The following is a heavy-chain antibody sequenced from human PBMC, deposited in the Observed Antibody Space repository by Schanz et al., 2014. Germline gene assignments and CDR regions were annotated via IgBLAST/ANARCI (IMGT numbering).Heavy chain of an antibody. Sequence: EVHLVESGGGLVKPGGSLRLSCGASGFTFSDYSMNWVRQAPGKGLEWVSAISGSGDNTFYADSVRGRFTISRDNSRNTLYLQMNSLRAEDTAVYYCAKDFAGSGIFFNSWGQGTLVSVSS. D-gene: IGHD3-10*01. CDR2: ISGSGDNT. CDR3: AKDFAGSGIFFNS. CDR1: GFTFSDYS. V-gene: IGHV3-23*04. J-gene: IGHJ5*01.